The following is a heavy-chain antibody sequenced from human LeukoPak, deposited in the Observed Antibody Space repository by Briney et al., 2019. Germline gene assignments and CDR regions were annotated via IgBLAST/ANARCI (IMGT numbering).Heavy chain of an antibody. CDR1: GFTFSSYE. D-gene: IGHD3-22*01. CDR2: ISSSGSTI. Sequence: SGGSLKLSCAASGFTFSSYEMNWVRRAPGNGLEWVSYISSSGSTIYYADSVKGRFTISRDNAKNSLYLQMNSLRAEDTAVYYCARTRPTMIVVADFDYWGQGTLVTVSS. CDR3: ARTRPTMIVVADFDY. J-gene: IGHJ4*02. V-gene: IGHV3-48*03.